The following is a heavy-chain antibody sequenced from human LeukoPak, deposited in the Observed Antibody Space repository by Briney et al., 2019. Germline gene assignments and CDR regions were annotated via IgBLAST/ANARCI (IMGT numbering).Heavy chain of an antibody. Sequence: GGSLRLSCVASGFTFGEYWMSWVRQAPGKGLEWVANIKLDGSEKNYVDSVKGRFTISRDNTKNSLYLQMNSLRAEDTAVFYCARDQYDTWSRRGNFDSWGQGTLVIVSS. J-gene: IGHJ4*02. CDR3: ARDQYDTWSRRGNFDS. CDR1: GFTFGEYW. CDR2: IKLDGSEK. V-gene: IGHV3-7*03. D-gene: IGHD3-3*01.